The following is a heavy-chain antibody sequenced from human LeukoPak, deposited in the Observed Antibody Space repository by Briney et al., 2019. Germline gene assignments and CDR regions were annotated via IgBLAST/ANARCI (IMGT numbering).Heavy chain of an antibody. V-gene: IGHV4-59*01. D-gene: IGHD3-22*01. CDR1: GGSISSYY. CDR2: IYYSGST. Sequence: PSETLSPTCTVSGGSISSYYWSCIRQPPGKGLEWIGYIYYSGSTNYNPSLKSRVTISVDTSKNQFSLKLSSVTAADTAVYYCARETDYYDSSGYNYYYYMDVWGKGTTVTVSS. J-gene: IGHJ6*03. CDR3: ARETDYYDSSGYNYYYYMDV.